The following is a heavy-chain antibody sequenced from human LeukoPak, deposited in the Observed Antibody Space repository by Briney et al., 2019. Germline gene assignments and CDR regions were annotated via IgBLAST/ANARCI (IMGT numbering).Heavy chain of an antibody. Sequence: GRSLRLSCAASGFTSSSYGMHWVRQAPGKGLEWVAVIWYDGTNKYYADSVKGRFTISRDNSNNTLYLQMNSLRAEDTAVYYCARSWSTIAAGWFDPWGQGTLVTVSS. J-gene: IGHJ5*02. CDR3: ARSWSTIAAGWFDP. V-gene: IGHV3-33*01. D-gene: IGHD6-13*01. CDR2: IWYDGTNK. CDR1: GFTSSSYG.